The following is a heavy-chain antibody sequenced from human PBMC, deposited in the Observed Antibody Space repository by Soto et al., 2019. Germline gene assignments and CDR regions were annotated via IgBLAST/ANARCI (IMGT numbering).Heavy chain of an antibody. CDR1: GGTFSSYA. Sequence: SVKVSCKASGGTFSSYAISWVRQAPGQGLEWMGGIIPIFGTANYAQKFQGRVTIAADESTSTAYMELSSLRSEDTAVYYCARVRTPNYYDSSGFFDYWGQGTLVTVSS. J-gene: IGHJ4*02. D-gene: IGHD3-22*01. CDR3: ARVRTPNYYDSSGFFDY. V-gene: IGHV1-69*13. CDR2: IIPIFGTA.